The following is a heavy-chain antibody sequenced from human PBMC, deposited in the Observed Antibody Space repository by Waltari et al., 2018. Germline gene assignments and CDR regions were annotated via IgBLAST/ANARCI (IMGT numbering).Heavy chain of an antibody. CDR1: VFTFSNYE. Sequence: EVQLVESGGGLVQPGGSLRLSCADSVFTFSNYEMNWVRQAPGKGLEWVSYVSDSGMTIYYADSVKGRFTISRDNAKNSLFLQMNSLRAEDTAVYYCVGAAATFIYFQHWGQGTLVTVSS. CDR2: VSDSGMTI. D-gene: IGHD2-15*01. J-gene: IGHJ1*01. V-gene: IGHV3-48*03. CDR3: VGAAATFIYFQH.